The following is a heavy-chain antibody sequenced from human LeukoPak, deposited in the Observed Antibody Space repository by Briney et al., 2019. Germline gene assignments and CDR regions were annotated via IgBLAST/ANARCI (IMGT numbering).Heavy chain of an antibody. Sequence: QPGGSLRLSCAASGFTFDDYAMHWVRQAPGKGLEWVSGISWNSGSIGYADSVKGRFTISRDNAKNTLYLQMNSLRAEDTAMYYCTNVDDYWGQGTLVTVSS. CDR3: TNVDDY. D-gene: IGHD5-12*01. CDR2: ISWNSGSI. CDR1: GFTFDDYA. J-gene: IGHJ4*02. V-gene: IGHV3-9*01.